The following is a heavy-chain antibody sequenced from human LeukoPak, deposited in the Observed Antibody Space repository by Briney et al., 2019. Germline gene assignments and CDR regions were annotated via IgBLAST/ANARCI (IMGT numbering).Heavy chain of an antibody. J-gene: IGHJ4*02. CDR1: GFLVSSKY. CDR2: IYSGGST. Sequence: GGSLRLSCAAPGFLVSSKYMSWVRQAPGKGLEWVSVIYSGGSTYYADSVKGGFTISRDNSKNTVYLQMNSLRAEDTAVYYCVRVDDYGDYPYYFDSWGQGTLVTVSS. V-gene: IGHV3-66*01. D-gene: IGHD4-17*01. CDR3: VRVDDYGDYPYYFDS.